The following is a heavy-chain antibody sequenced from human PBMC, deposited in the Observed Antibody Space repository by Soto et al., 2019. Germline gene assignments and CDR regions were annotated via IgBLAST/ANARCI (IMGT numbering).Heavy chain of an antibody. J-gene: IGHJ4*02. D-gene: IGHD2-15*01. V-gene: IGHV1-8*01. CDR3: AHSLTDIVLDY. Sequence: GASVKVSCKASGYTFTSYDINWVRQATGQGLEWMGWMNPNSGNTGYAQKFQGRLTITKDTSKNQVVLTMTNMDPVDTATYYCAHSLTDIVLDYWGQGTLVTVSS. CDR1: GYTFTSYD. CDR2: MNPNSGNT.